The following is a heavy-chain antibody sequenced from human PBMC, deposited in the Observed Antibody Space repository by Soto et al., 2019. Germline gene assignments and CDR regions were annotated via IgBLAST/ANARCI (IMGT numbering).Heavy chain of an antibody. D-gene: IGHD1-20*01. V-gene: IGHV3-30*18. Sequence: GSLRLSCEASGFMFSNYGMHWVRQAPGKGLEWVAVVSYDGSDKYYADSVKGRFTISRDNSNNTVFLQINSLRPEDTAIYYCAKDFSYKFYYFDSCGQGTPVTVSS. CDR1: GFMFSNYG. CDR3: AKDFSYKFYYFDS. J-gene: IGHJ4*02. CDR2: VSYDGSDK.